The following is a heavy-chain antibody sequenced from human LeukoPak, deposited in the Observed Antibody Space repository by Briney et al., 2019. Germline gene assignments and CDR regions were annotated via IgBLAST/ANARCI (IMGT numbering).Heavy chain of an antibody. CDR2: MNPNSGNT. V-gene: IGHV1-8*01. Sequence: ASVKVSCKASGYTFTSYDINWVRQATGQGLEWMGWMNPNSGNTGYAQKFQGRVTMTRNTSISTAYMELGSLRSEDTAVYYCARDCSSTSCSDYWGQGTLVTVSS. CDR1: GYTFTSYD. J-gene: IGHJ4*02. CDR3: ARDCSSTSCSDY. D-gene: IGHD2-2*01.